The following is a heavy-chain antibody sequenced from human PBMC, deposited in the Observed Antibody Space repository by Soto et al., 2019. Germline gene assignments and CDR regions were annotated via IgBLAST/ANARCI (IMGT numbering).Heavy chain of an antibody. Sequence: ASVKVSCKASGYTFTSYGISWVRQAPGQGLEWMGWISAYNGNTNYAQKLQGRVTMTTDTSTSTAYMELRSLRSDDTAVYYCARARDNWNYDKFDYWGQGTLFIVSS. V-gene: IGHV1-18*01. CDR1: GYTFTSYG. D-gene: IGHD1-7*01. CDR3: ARARDNWNYDKFDY. CDR2: ISAYNGNT. J-gene: IGHJ4*02.